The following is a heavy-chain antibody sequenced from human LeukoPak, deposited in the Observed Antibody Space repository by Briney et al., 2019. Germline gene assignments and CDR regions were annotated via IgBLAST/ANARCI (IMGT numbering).Heavy chain of an antibody. Sequence: SETLSLTCGVSGGSISSTNWWSWVRQPPGKGLEWIGEIYHTGSTNYNPSLKSRVTISVDKSKNQFSLKLSSVTVADTAVYYCASRKLGNDYWGQGTLVTVSS. D-gene: IGHD7-27*01. CDR3: ASRKLGNDY. CDR2: IYHTGST. J-gene: IGHJ4*02. V-gene: IGHV4-4*02. CDR1: GGSISSTNW.